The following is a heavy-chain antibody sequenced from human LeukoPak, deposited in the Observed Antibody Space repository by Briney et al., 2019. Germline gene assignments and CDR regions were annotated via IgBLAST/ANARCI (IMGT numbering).Heavy chain of an antibody. Sequence: SETLSLTCAVYGGSFSGYYWSWIRQPPGKGLEWIGEINHSGSTNYNPSLKSRVTISVDTSKNQFSLKLSSVTAADTAVYYCARRTQAVAGTDHFDYWGQGTLVTVSS. CDR3: ARRTQAVAGTDHFDY. J-gene: IGHJ4*02. D-gene: IGHD6-19*01. CDR1: GGSFSGYY. V-gene: IGHV4-34*01. CDR2: INHSGST.